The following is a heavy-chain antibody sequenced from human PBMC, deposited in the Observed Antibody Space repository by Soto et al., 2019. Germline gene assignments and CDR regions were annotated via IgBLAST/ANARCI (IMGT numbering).Heavy chain of an antibody. Sequence: QVQLVESGGGVVQPGRSLRLSCAASGFTFSSYAMHWVRQAPGKGLEWVAVISYDGSNKYYADSVKGRFTISRDNSKNTLYLQMNSLRAEDTAVYYCAREDGVYFDYWGQGTLVTVSS. CDR1: GFTFSSYA. CDR2: ISYDGSNK. CDR3: AREDGVYFDY. V-gene: IGHV3-30-3*01. J-gene: IGHJ4*02. D-gene: IGHD3-10*01.